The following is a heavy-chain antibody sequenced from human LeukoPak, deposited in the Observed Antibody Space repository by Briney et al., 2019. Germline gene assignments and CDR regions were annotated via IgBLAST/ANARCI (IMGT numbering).Heavy chain of an antibody. J-gene: IGHJ3*02. V-gene: IGHV3-23*01. Sequence: PGGSLRLSCAASGFTFSSYAMSWVRQAPGKGLEWVSTFSGSGGSTHYADSVKGRFTISRDNSKNTLYLQMNGLRAEDTAVYYCAKDGDYCGGDCYFGTFDIWGQGTMDTVSS. CDR1: GFTFSSYA. CDR2: FSGSGGST. CDR3: AKDGDYCGGDCYFGTFDI. D-gene: IGHD2-21*02.